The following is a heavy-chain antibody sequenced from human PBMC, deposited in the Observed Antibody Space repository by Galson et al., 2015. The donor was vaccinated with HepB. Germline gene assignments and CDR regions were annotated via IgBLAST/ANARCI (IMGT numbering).Heavy chain of an antibody. D-gene: IGHD2-2*01. CDR1: GYSFTSYW. V-gene: IGHV5-10-1*01. Sequence: QSGAEVKKPGESLRISCEASGYSFTSYWITWVRQMPGKGLEWMGRIDPSDSYTHYSPPFQGHVTISADKSISTAYLQWSSLRASDTAIYYCARLYCSTTSCQVAFDPWGQGTLVTVSS. J-gene: IGHJ5*02. CDR3: ARLYCSTTSCQVAFDP. CDR2: IDPSDSYT.